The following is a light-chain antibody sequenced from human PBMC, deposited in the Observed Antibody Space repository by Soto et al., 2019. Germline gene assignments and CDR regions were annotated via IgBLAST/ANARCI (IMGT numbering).Light chain of an antibody. Sequence: QSVLTQPASVSGSPGQSITISCTGTSSDVGGYNYVSWYQQHPGQAPKLMIYDVTNRPSGVSARFSGSKSGNTASLTISGLQAEDEADYFCSSYTVSTTVVFGGGTQLTVL. CDR3: SSYTVSTTVV. CDR2: DVT. J-gene: IGLJ3*02. V-gene: IGLV2-14*03. CDR1: SSDVGGYNY.